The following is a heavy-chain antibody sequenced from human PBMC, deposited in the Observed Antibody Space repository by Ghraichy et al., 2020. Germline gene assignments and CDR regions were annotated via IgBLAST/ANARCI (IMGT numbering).Heavy chain of an antibody. V-gene: IGHV3-7*01. J-gene: IGHJ6*02. CDR1: GFTFSNYW. Sequence: GSLRLSCAASGFTFSNYWMSWVRQAPGKGLEWVANIKQDESEKYYVDSVKGRFTISRDNAKNSLHVQMHSLRAEDTAVYYGVRDSLETGYYYYGMDVWGQGTTVTVS. D-gene: IGHD3-9*01. CDR3: VRDSLETGYYYYGMDV. CDR2: IKQDESEK.